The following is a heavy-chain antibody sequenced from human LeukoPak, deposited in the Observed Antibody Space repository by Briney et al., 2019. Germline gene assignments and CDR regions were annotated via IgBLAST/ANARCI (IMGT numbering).Heavy chain of an antibody. J-gene: IGHJ4*02. CDR3: AKDGKTRNWNYFQAKPVY. D-gene: IGHD1-7*01. CDR2: ISGSGGGT. Sequence: PGGSLRLSCVASGFTFSSYSMNWVRQAPGKGLEWASGISGSGGGTYYADSVKGRFSISRDISKNTLYLQMNSLRAEDTAIYYCAKDGKTRNWNYFQAKPVYWGQGTLVTVSS. V-gene: IGHV3-23*01. CDR1: GFTFSSYS.